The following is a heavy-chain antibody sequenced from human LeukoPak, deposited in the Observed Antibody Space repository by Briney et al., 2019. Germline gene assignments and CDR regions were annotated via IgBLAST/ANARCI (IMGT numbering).Heavy chain of an antibody. CDR3: AKAVGGSSSL. CDR2: ISYDGSHI. V-gene: IGHV3-30*18. J-gene: IGHJ4*02. CDR1: GFTVSGYG. D-gene: IGHD1-26*01. Sequence: GGSLRLSCAASGFTVSGYGMHWVRQAPGKGLEWMAVISYDGSHIYYADSVKGRFTISRDNSKNTLYLQMNSLRAEDTAVYYCAKAVGGSSSLWGQGTLVTVSS.